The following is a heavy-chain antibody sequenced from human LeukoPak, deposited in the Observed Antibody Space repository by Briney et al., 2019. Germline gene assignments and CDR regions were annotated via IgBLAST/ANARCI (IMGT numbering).Heavy chain of an antibody. J-gene: IGHJ5*02. V-gene: IGHV1-46*01. Sequence: GASVKVSCKAFGYTFTSNYMHWVRQAPGQGPEWMGVISPSGGSTTYAQKFRGRVTLTRDMSTSTDYLELSSLRSEDTAVYYCARDNSVGDIAWWFDPWGQGTLVTVSS. CDR3: ARDNSVGDIAWWFDP. CDR1: GYTFTSNY. D-gene: IGHD3-16*02. CDR2: ISPSGGST.